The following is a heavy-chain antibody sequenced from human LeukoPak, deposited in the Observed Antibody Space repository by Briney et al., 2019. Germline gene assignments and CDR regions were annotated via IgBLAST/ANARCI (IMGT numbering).Heavy chain of an antibody. CDR1: NVSISSGSHY. J-gene: IGHJ4*02. D-gene: IGHD6-19*01. V-gene: IGHV4-61*02. Sequence: SETLSLTCTVPNVSISSGSHYWNWIRQPAGKGLEWIGRIYAGGRSNYNPSLRSRFTISVDTSKNQFSLRLSSVTATDTGVYYCASDHSGWLGLGYWGQGTLVSVSS. CDR3: ASDHSGWLGLGY. CDR2: IYAGGRS.